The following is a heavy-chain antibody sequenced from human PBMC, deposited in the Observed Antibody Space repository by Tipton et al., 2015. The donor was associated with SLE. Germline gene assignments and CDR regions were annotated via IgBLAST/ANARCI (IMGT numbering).Heavy chain of an antibody. Sequence: EASGFDLSSYWMQWARQGPGVGLMWVSRINPDGSVRSYADSVKGRFTISRDSGKNTLYLEMNSLTVADTGVYYCARDSKGLLWGQGTQVTVSA. CDR1: GFDLSSYW. V-gene: IGHV3-74*01. CDR2: INPDGSVR. CDR3: ARDSKGLL. D-gene: IGHD5-18*01. J-gene: IGHJ4*02.